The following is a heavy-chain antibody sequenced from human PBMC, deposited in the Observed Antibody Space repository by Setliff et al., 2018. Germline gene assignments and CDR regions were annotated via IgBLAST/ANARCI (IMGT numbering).Heavy chain of an antibody. CDR1: GGTFSSYA. D-gene: IGHD7-27*01. V-gene: IGHV1-8*02. CDR2: IIPNSGNT. J-gene: IGHJ4*02. Sequence: ASVKVSCKASGGTFSSYAISWVRQAPGQGLEWMGRIIPNSGNTGYAQKFQGRVTMTRNTSISTAYMELSSLRSEDTAVYYCARGWAALGIIGYWGQGTLVTVSS. CDR3: ARGWAALGIIGY.